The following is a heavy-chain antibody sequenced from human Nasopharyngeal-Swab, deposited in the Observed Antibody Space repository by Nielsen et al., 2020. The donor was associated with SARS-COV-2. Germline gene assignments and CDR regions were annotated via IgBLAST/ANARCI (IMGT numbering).Heavy chain of an antibody. CDR3: ATESGGAVAHYCIDV. V-gene: IGHV1-24*01. Sequence: ASVKVSCKVSGYTLTELSMNWVRQAPGKGLEWMGGFDPEDGETIYAQKFQGRVTMTEDTSTDTAYMELSSLRSEDTAVYYCATESGGAVAHYCIDVWGQGTTVTVSS. CDR2: FDPEDGET. CDR1: GYTLTELS. D-gene: IGHD6-19*01. J-gene: IGHJ6*02.